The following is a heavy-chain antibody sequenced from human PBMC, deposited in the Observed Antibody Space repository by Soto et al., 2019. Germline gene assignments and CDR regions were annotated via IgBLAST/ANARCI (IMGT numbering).Heavy chain of an antibody. V-gene: IGHV3-74*01. CDR1: GFTFSSSW. Sequence: GGSLRLSCAASGFTFSSSWMHWVRQAPGKGLMWVSRINNDGSGTDYADSVKGRFTISRDNAKNSLYLQMNSLRAEDTAVYCCARVGYCSSTSCRNYYYYYYMDVWGKGTTVTVSS. CDR3: ARVGYCSSTSCRNYYYYYYMDV. D-gene: IGHD2-2*01. CDR2: INNDGSGT. J-gene: IGHJ6*03.